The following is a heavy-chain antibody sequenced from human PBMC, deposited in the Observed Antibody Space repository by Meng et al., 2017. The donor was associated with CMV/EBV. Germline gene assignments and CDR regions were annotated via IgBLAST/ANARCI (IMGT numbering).Heavy chain of an antibody. V-gene: IGHV1-18*01. CDR1: GYTFTSYG. Sequence: QVQLVQSGAEVKKPGASVKVSVKASGYTFTSYGISWVRQAPGQGLEWMGWISAYNGNTNYAQKLQGRVTMTTDTSTSTAYMELRSLRSDDTAVYYCAAYPQTMVRGVALWGAFDYWGQGTLVTVSS. CDR3: AAYPQTMVRGVALWGAFDY. CDR2: ISAYNGNT. D-gene: IGHD3-10*01. J-gene: IGHJ4*02.